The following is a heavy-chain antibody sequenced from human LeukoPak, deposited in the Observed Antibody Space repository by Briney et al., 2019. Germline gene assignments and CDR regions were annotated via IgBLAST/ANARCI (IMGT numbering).Heavy chain of an antibody. CDR2: INPSGGST. CDR3: AREIWGIGYFDL. CDR1: GYTFTSYY. D-gene: IGHD7-27*01. Sequence: ASVKVSCKASGYTFTSYYMHWVRQAPGQGLEWMGIINPSGGSTSYAQKLQGRVTMTTDTSTSTAYMELRSLRSDDTAVYYCAREIWGIGYFDLWGRGTLVTVSS. V-gene: IGHV1-46*01. J-gene: IGHJ2*01.